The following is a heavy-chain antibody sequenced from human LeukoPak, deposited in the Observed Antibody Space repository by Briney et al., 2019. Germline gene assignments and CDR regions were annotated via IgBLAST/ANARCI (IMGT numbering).Heavy chain of an antibody. CDR2: ISSSSTI. CDR3: ARAAVVTRDY. V-gene: IGHV3-48*01. Sequence: GGSLRHSCAASGFTFSSYAMSWVRQAPGKGLEWVSYISSSSTIYYADSVKGRFTISRDNAKNSLYLQMNSLRAEDTAVYYCARAAVVTRDYWGQGTLVTVSS. J-gene: IGHJ4*02. D-gene: IGHD4-23*01. CDR1: GFTFSSYA.